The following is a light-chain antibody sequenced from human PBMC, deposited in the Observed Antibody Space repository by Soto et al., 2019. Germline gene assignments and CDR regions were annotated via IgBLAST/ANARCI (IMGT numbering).Light chain of an antibody. CDR3: ATWDDSLDVHV. CDR2: GNN. CDR1: SSNIGINT. V-gene: IGLV1-44*01. Sequence: QSVLTQPPSASGTPGQTITISCSGGSSNIGINTVSWYEHLPGTAPRLLIYGNNQRPSGVPDRFSGSKSGTSASLAISGLQSEDEAHYYCATWDDSLDVHVFGPGTQVTV. J-gene: IGLJ1*01.